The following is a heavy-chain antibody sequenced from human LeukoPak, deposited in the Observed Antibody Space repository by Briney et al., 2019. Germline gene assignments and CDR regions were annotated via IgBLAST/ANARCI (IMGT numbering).Heavy chain of an antibody. CDR2: IWYDGSNK. Sequence: GGSLRLSCAASGFTFSSYGMHWVRQAPGKGLEWVAVIWYDGSNKYYADSVKGRFTISRDNSKNTLYLQMNSLRAEDTAVYYCARGYCSSTSCYWLDYWGQGTLVTVSS. J-gene: IGHJ4*02. V-gene: IGHV3-33*01. CDR3: ARGYCSSTSCYWLDY. D-gene: IGHD2-2*01. CDR1: GFTFSSYG.